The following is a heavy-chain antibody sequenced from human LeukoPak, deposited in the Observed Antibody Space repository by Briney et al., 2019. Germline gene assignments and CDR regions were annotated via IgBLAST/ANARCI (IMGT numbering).Heavy chain of an antibody. D-gene: IGHD3-10*01. J-gene: IGHJ4*02. Sequence: GGSLRLSCAASGFNFGSYSMTWVRQAPGKGLEWVSVISADSATTFYADSVKGRFTISRDNAKNTVFLQMSSLRAEDTALYYCARKSASGNYPLDYWGEGTLVTVSS. V-gene: IGHV3-23*01. CDR3: ARKSASGNYPLDY. CDR2: ISADSATT. CDR1: GFNFGSYS.